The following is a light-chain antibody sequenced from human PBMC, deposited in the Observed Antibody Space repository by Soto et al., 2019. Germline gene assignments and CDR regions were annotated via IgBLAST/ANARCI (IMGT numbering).Light chain of an antibody. CDR3: CSYAGSSTWV. Sequence: QSALTQPASVSGSPGQSITISCTGTSSDIGGYDLVSWYQHHPGKVPKLMIYEGTKGPSGVSNRFSGSKSGNTASLTISGLQAEDEAEYYCCSYAGSSTWVFGGGTKLTVL. CDR1: SSDIGGYDL. CDR2: EGT. V-gene: IGLV2-23*01. J-gene: IGLJ3*02.